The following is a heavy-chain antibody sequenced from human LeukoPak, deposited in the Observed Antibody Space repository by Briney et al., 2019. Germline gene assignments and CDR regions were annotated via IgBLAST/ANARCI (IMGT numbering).Heavy chain of an antibody. CDR1: GYTFTSYD. V-gene: IGHV1-8*01. CDR3: ARGNPSSDYFDY. D-gene: IGHD6-19*01. Sequence: ASVKVSCKASGYTFTSYDINWVRQATGQGLEWMGWMNPNSGNTGYAQKFQGRVTMTRNTSISTAYMELSSLRSEDTAVYYCARGNPSSDYFDYWGQGTLVTVFS. J-gene: IGHJ4*02. CDR2: MNPNSGNT.